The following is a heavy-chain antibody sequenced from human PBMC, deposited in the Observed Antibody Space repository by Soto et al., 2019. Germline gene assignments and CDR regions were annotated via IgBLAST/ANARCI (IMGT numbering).Heavy chain of an antibody. V-gene: IGHV1-18*01. Sequence: GASVKVSCKASGYTFTSYGICWVRQAPGQGLEWMGWISAYNGNTNYAQKLQGRVTMTRDTSASTAYMELSSLRSEDTAVYYCARDQTSGGYYPSTHHNWFDPWGQGTLVTVSS. CDR3: ARDQTSGGYYPSTHHNWFDP. CDR1: GYTFTSYG. J-gene: IGHJ5*02. D-gene: IGHD3-22*01. CDR2: ISAYNGNT.